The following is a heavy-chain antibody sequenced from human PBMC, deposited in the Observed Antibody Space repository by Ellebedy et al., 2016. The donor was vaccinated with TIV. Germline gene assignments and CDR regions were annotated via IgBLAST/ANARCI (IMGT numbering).Heavy chain of an antibody. CDR3: ARHNVVVPAAIFSGSGSPYYGMDV. CDR1: GYSFTNYW. CDR2: IYPGDSDT. Sequence: GESLKISCKGSGYSFTNYWIGWVRQMPGKGLEWMGIIYPGDSDTRYSPSFQGQVTISVDKSISTAYLLWSSLKASDTAMYFCARHNVVVPAAIFSGSGSPYYGMDVWGQGTTVTVSS. D-gene: IGHD2-2*02. J-gene: IGHJ6*02. V-gene: IGHV5-51*01.